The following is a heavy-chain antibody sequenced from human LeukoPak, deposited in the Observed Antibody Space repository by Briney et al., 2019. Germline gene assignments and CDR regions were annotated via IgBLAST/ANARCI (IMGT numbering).Heavy chain of an antibody. D-gene: IGHD3-22*01. J-gene: IGHJ4*02. CDR2: ISSSSTTI. Sequence: GGSLRLSCAASGFNFGTYSMNWVRQAPGKGLEWVSFISSSSTTIYYADSVKGRFTISRDNAKNSLYLQVNSLRDEDTAVYYCAREFLLRAIELGGQGTLVIVSS. CDR1: GFNFGTYS. V-gene: IGHV3-48*02. CDR3: AREFLLRAIEL.